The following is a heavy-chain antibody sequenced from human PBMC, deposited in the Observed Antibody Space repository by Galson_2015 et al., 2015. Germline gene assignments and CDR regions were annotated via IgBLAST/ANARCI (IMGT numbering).Heavy chain of an antibody. Sequence: SVKVSCKASGGTFSSYAISWVRQAPGQGLEWMGGIIPIFGTANYAQKFQGRVTITADESTSTAYMELSSLRSEDTAVYYCARFSTMVRGVKKDDYWGQGTLVTVSS. V-gene: IGHV1-69*13. D-gene: IGHD3-10*01. CDR3: ARFSTMVRGVKKDDY. CDR2: IIPIFGTA. J-gene: IGHJ4*02. CDR1: GGTFSSYA.